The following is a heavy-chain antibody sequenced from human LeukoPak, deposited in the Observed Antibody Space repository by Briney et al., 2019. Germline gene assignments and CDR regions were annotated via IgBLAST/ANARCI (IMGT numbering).Heavy chain of an antibody. J-gene: IGHJ4*02. CDR2: INPNSGGT. Sequence: GASVKVSCKASGYAFTCSSIHWVRQAPGQGLEWMGWINPNSGGTNYAQKFQGRITMTRDTSITTAYMELSRLTSDDTAVYYCASGTRSSWYYFDFWGQGTLVTVSS. D-gene: IGHD6-13*01. CDR3: ASGTRSSWYYFDF. CDR1: GYAFTCSS. V-gene: IGHV1-2*02.